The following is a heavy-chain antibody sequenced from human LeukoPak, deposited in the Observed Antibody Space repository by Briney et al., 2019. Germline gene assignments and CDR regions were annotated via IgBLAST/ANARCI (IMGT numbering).Heavy chain of an antibody. V-gene: IGHV4-30-4*07. D-gene: IGHD3-22*01. CDR3: ASRWDYDSSGFPTGFDY. J-gene: IGHJ4*02. Sequence: PSETLSLTCAVSGGSISSGGYSWSWIRQPPGKGLEWIGYIYYSGSTYYNPSLKSRVTISVDTSKNQFSLKLSSVTAADTAVYYCASRWDYDSSGFPTGFDYWGQGTLVTVSS. CDR2: IYYSGST. CDR1: GGSISSGGYS.